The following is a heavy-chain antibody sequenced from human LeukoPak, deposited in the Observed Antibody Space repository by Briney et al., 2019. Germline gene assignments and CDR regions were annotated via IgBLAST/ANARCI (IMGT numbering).Heavy chain of an antibody. CDR2: IYYSGST. V-gene: IGHV4-59*08. CDR3: ARHTMKDAFDI. D-gene: IGHD3-22*01. CDR1: GGSISSYY. Sequence: SETLSLTCTVSGGSISSYYWSWIRQPPGKGLEGIGYIYYSGSTNYNPSLKSRVTISVDTSKNQFSLKLSSVTAADTAVYYCARHTMKDAFDIWGQGTMVTVSS. J-gene: IGHJ3*02.